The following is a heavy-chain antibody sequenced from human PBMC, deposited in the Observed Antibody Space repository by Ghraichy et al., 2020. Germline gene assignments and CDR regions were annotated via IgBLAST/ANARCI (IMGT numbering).Heavy chain of an antibody. J-gene: IGHJ6*02. CDR3: ARQVDYYDSNGYRLYGMDV. V-gene: IGHV4-39*01. CDR2: IYYSGST. CDR1: GGSISSRSYY. Sequence: SETLSLTCTVSGGSISSRSYYWGWICQPPGKGLEWIGNIYYSGSTYYNPSLKSRVSISVDTSKNQFSLKLSSVTAADTAVYYCARQVDYYDSNGYRLYGMDVWGQGTTVTVSS. D-gene: IGHD3-22*01.